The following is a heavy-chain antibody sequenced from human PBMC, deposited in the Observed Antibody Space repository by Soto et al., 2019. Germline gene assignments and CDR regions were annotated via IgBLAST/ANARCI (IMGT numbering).Heavy chain of an antibody. Sequence: PGGSLRLSCAASGFTFSSYAMSWVRQAPGKGLEWVSAISGSGGSTYYADSVKGRFTISRDNSKNTLFLQMNSLRAEDSAIYYFVKYPPYSLHYFHHCAQGTPVPVSS. CDR2: ISGSGGST. CDR1: GFTFSSYA. V-gene: IGHV3-23*01. D-gene: IGHD6-13*01. J-gene: IGHJ4*02. CDR3: VKYPPYSLHYFHH.